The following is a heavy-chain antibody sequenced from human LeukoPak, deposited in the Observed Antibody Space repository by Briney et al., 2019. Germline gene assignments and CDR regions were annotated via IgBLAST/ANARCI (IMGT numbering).Heavy chain of an antibody. CDR2: FDPEDGET. D-gene: IGHD3-3*01. CDR1: GYTLTELS. V-gene: IGHV1-24*01. Sequence: ASVKVSCKVSGYTLTELSMHWVRQAPGKGLEWMGGFDPEDGETIYAQKFQGRVTMTEDASTDTAYMELSSLRSEDTAVYYCARGDGVVISWGYTPHPDYWGQGTLVTVSS. J-gene: IGHJ4*02. CDR3: ARGDGVVISWGYTPHPDY.